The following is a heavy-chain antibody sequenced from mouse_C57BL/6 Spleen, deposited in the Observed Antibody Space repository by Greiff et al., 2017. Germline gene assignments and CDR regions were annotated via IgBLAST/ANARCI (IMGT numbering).Heavy chain of an antibody. J-gene: IGHJ2*01. Sequence: EVHLVESGGGLVKPGGSLKLSCAASGFTFSSYAMSWVRQTPEKRLEWVATISDGGSYTYYPDNVKGRFTISRDNAKNNLYLQMSHLKSEDTAMYYCARDNTTVVLPDYWGQGTTLTVSS. CDR2: ISDGGSYT. D-gene: IGHD1-1*01. CDR3: ARDNTTVVLPDY. CDR1: GFTFSSYA. V-gene: IGHV5-4*01.